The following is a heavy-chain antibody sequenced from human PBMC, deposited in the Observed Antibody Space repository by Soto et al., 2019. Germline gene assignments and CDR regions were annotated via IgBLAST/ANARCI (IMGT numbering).Heavy chain of an antibody. Sequence: PSETLSLTCTVSGGSISSSSYYWGWIRQPPGKGLEWIGSIYYSGSTYYNPSLKSRVTISVDTSKNQFSLKLSSVTAADTAVYYFAWLPFFVVVVAERWYFDYWGQGTLVTVSS. V-gene: IGHV4-39*01. CDR3: AWLPFFVVVVAERWYFDY. CDR2: IYYSGST. D-gene: IGHD2-15*01. J-gene: IGHJ4*02. CDR1: GGSISSSSYY.